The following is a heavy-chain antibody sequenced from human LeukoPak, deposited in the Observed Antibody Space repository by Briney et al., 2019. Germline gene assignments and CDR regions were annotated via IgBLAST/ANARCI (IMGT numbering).Heavy chain of an antibody. J-gene: IGHJ4*02. V-gene: IGHV1-69*04. CDR3: ARDGGSYYDSSGYVDY. CDR2: IIPILGIA. D-gene: IGHD3-22*01. Sequence: GASVKVSCKASGGTFSSYAISWVRQAPGQGLECMGRIIPILGIANYAQKFQGRVTITADKSTSTAYMELSSLRSEDTAVYYCARDGGSYYDSSGYVDYWGQGTLVTVSS. CDR1: GGTFSSYA.